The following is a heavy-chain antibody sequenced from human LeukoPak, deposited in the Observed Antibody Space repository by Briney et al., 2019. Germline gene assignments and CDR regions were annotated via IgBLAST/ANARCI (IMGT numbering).Heavy chain of an antibody. J-gene: IGHJ4*02. V-gene: IGHV4-59*08. CDR1: GGSISSYY. D-gene: IGHD2-15*01. CDR3: ASLVEDLHYFDY. CDR2: IYYSGST. Sequence: SETLSLTCTVSGGSISSYYWSWIRQPPGKGLEWIGYIYYSGSTNYNPSLKSRVTISVDTSKNQFSLKLSSVTAADTAVYYCASLVEDLHYFDYWGQGTLVTVSS.